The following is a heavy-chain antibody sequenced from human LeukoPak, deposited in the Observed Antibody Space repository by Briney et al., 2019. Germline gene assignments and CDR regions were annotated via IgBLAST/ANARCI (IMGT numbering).Heavy chain of an antibody. J-gene: IGHJ5*02. Sequence: SVKVSCKAFGGTFSSYAISWVRQAPGQGLEWMGGIIPIFGTANYAQKFQGRVTITADKSTSTAYMELSSLRSEDTAVYYCARDRSIEVTVVAAIWFDLWGQGTLVTVSS. CDR1: GGTFSSYA. CDR2: IIPIFGTA. V-gene: IGHV1-69*06. D-gene: IGHD2-15*01. CDR3: ARDRSIEVTVVAAIWFDL.